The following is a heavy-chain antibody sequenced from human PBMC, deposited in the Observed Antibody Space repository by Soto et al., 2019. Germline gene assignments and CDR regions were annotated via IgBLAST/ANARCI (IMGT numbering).Heavy chain of an antibody. Sequence: SETLSLACTVSGGSISSGDYYWSWIRQPPGKGLEWIGYIYYSGSTYYNPSLKSRVTISVDTSKNQFSLKLSSVTAADTAVYYCARGDLYYFDYWGQGTLVTVSS. J-gene: IGHJ4*02. CDR3: ARGDLYYFDY. V-gene: IGHV4-30-4*01. CDR1: GGSISSGDYY. CDR2: IYYSGST. D-gene: IGHD1-26*01.